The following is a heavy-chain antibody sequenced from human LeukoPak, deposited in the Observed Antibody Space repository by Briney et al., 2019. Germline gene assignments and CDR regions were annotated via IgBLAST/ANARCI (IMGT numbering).Heavy chain of an antibody. Sequence: PSETLSLTCTVSGGSISSCYWSWIRQPPGKGLEWIGYIYYSGSTNYNPSLKSRVTISVDTSKNQFSLKLSSVTAADTAVYYCASSLEYDFWSGPYYFDYWGQGTLVTVSS. CDR3: ASSLEYDFWSGPYYFDY. J-gene: IGHJ4*02. CDR1: GGSISSCY. V-gene: IGHV4-59*01. CDR2: IYYSGST. D-gene: IGHD3-3*01.